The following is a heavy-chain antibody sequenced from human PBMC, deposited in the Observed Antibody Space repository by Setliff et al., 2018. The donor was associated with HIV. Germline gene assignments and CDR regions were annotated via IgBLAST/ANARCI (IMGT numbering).Heavy chain of an antibody. CDR3: ARGSSGWGMDFYYYYMDV. V-gene: IGHV3-30*02. Sequence: GGSLRLSCAASRFTFSNYGMYWVRQASGKGLKWVAFIRYDGDNQYYADSVRGRFTISRDNSKSTLYLRMNSLRAEGTAVYYCARGSSGWGMDFYYYYMDVWGKGTTVTVSS. J-gene: IGHJ6*03. CDR1: RFTFSNYG. D-gene: IGHD6-19*01. CDR2: IRYDGDNQ.